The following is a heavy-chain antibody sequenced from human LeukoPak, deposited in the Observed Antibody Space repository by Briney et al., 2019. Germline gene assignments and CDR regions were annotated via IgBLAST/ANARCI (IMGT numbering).Heavy chain of an antibody. CDR2: MYTSGST. V-gene: IGHV4-4*07. D-gene: IGHD1-26*01. CDR1: GDSFSSYS. J-gene: IGHJ5*02. CDR3: AREGLVVGATWFDP. Sequence: PSETLSLTCSVSGDSFSSYSWNWIRQPAGKRLEWIGRMYTSGSTNYNPSLKSRVTMSVDTSKNQFSLKLSSVTAADTAVYYCAREGLVVGATWFDPWGQGTLVTVSS.